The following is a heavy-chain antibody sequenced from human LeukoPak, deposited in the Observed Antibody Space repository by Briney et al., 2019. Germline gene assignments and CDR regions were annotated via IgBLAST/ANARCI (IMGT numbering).Heavy chain of an antibody. D-gene: IGHD5-18*01. V-gene: IGHV1-69*13. CDR3: AREVGPSRGYSYGPDY. CDR2: IIPIFGTA. Sequence: SVKVSCKASGGTFSSYAISWVRQAPGQGLEWMGGIIPIFGTANYAQKFQGRVTITADESTSTAYMELSSLRSEDTAVYYYAREVGPSRGYSYGPDYWGQGTLVTVSS. CDR1: GGTFSSYA. J-gene: IGHJ4*02.